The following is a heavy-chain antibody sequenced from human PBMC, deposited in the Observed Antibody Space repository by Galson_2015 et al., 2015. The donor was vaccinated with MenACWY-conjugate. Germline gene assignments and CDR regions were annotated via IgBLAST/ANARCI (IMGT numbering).Heavy chain of an antibody. CDR1: RFTFSSYA. CDR3: ARNGL. V-gene: IGHV3-23*01. D-gene: IGHD2-8*01. CDR2: ISETGDSA. J-gene: IGHJ4*02. Sequence: SLRLSCAASRFTFSSYAMSWVRQAPGKGLEWVSVISETGDSAFYADSVKGRFTISRDNSKNTLYLQMNSLRAEDTAIYYCARNGLWGQGTLVTVSS.